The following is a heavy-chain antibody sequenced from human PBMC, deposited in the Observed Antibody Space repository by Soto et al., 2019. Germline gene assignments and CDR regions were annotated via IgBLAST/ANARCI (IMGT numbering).Heavy chain of an antibody. CDR1: GFTFSSYS. J-gene: IGHJ4*02. CDR2: ISSSSSTI. CDR3: SRALDLYSGSYDY. V-gene: IGHV3-48*02. D-gene: IGHD1-26*01. Sequence: EVQLVESGGGLVQPGGSLRLSCAASGFTFSSYSMNWVRQAPGKGLEWVSYISSSSSTIYYADSVKGRFTISRDNAKNSLYLQMNSLRDEDTAVYYCSRALDLYSGSYDYWGQGTLVTVSS.